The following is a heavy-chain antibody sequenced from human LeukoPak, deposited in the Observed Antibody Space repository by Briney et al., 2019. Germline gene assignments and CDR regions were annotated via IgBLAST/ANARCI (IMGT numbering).Heavy chain of an antibody. J-gene: IGHJ4*02. CDR1: VGTFSIYG. CDR2: IIPIFGTT. Sequence: SVKVSCKSSVGTFSIYGISWLRQAPGQGLEWMGGIIPIFGTTNFGQRFKGRVTITADVSTSTAYMELSSLRSEDTAVYYCARDAGLGLGELTGSWYFDYWGRGTLVIVSS. V-gene: IGHV1-69*13. CDR3: ARDAGLGLGELTGSWYFDY. D-gene: IGHD3-10*01.